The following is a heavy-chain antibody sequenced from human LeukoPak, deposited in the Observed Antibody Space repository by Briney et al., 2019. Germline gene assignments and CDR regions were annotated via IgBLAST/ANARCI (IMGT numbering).Heavy chain of an antibody. D-gene: IGHD1-1*01. CDR3: ARVGLEPTYYYYYYYMDV. Sequence: SETLSLTCTVSGGSISSYYWSWIRQPPGKGLEWIGYIYYSGSTNYNPSLKSRVTISVDTSKNQFSLKLSSVTAADTAVYYCARVGLEPTYYYYYYYMDVWGKGTTVTVSS. CDR1: GGSISSYY. CDR2: IYYSGST. V-gene: IGHV4-59*01. J-gene: IGHJ6*03.